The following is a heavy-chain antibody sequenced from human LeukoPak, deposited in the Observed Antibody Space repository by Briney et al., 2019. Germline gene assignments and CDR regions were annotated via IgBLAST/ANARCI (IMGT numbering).Heavy chain of an antibody. CDR2: IYYSGST. CDR1: GGSISSSSYY. CDR3: ARQVYGGNSGWFDP. J-gene: IGHJ5*02. D-gene: IGHD4-23*01. Sequence: KSSETLSLTCTVSGGSISSSSYYWGWIRQPPGKGLEWFGSIYYSGSTYYNPSLKSRVTISVDTSKNQFSLKLSSVSAADTAVYYCARQVYGGNSGWFDPWGQGTLVTVSS. V-gene: IGHV4-39*01.